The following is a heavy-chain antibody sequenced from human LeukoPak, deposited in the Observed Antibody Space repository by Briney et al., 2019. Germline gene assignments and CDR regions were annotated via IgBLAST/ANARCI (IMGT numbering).Heavy chain of an antibody. J-gene: IGHJ4*02. D-gene: IGHD5-24*01. CDR3: ARLRDGYNPVGY. CDR1: GGSISSYY. CDR2: IYYSGST. V-gene: IGHV4-59*08. Sequence: SETLSLTCTVSGGSISSYYWSWIRHPPGKGLEWIGYIYYSGSTNYNPSLKSRVTISVDTSKNQFSLKLSSVTAADTAVYYCARLRDGYNPVGYWGQGTLVTVSS.